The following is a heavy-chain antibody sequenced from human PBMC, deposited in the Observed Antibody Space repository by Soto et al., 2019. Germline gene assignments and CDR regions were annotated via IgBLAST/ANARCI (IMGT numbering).Heavy chain of an antibody. J-gene: IGHJ6*02. CDR2: ISSSSSYI. D-gene: IGHD1-26*01. V-gene: IGHV3-21*01. CDR3: AREGWELLTYYYGMDV. CDR1: GFTFSSYS. Sequence: EVQLVESGGGLVKPGGSLRLSCAASGFTFSSYSMNWVRQAPGKGLEWVSSISSSSSYIYYADSVKGRFTISRDNAKNSLYLQMNSLRAEDTAVYYCAREGWELLTYYYGMDVWGQGTTVTVSS.